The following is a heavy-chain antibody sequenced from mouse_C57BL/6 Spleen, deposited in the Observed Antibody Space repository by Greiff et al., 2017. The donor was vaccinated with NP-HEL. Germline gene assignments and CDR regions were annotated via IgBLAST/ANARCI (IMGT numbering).Heavy chain of an antibody. CDR2: IDPSDSYT. D-gene: IGHD2-1*01. Sequence: QVQLQQPGAELVKPGASVKLSCKASGYTFTSYWMQWVKQRPGQGLEWIGEIDPSDSYTNYNQKFKGKATLTVDTSSSPAYMQLSSLTSEDSAVYYCAVYGNSPGYWGQGTSVTVSS. V-gene: IGHV1-50*01. J-gene: IGHJ4*01. CDR3: AVYGNSPGY. CDR1: GYTFTSYW.